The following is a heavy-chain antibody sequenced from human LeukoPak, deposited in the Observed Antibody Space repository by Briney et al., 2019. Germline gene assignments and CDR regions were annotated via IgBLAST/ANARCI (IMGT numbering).Heavy chain of an antibody. V-gene: IGHV4-39*01. Sequence: SETLSLTCTVSGGSLSSSSYYWGWLRQPPGKGLEWIGSIYYSGSTYYNPSLKSRVTISVDTSKNQFSLKLSSVTAADTAVYYCVRHDSSGYSYFDYWGQGTLVTVSS. CDR2: IYYSGST. J-gene: IGHJ4*02. CDR3: VRHDSSGYSYFDY. CDR1: GGSLSSSSYY. D-gene: IGHD3-22*01.